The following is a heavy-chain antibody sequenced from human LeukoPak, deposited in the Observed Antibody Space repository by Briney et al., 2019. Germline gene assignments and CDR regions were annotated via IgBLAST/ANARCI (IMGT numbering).Heavy chain of an antibody. CDR3: ARAQVGYCSGGSCSTRYYYYGMDV. V-gene: IGHV1-8*01. Sequence: AASVKVSCKASGYTFTSYDINWVRQATGQGLEWMGWMNPNSGNTGYAQKFQGRVTMTRNTSISAAYMELSSLRSEDTAVYYCARAQVGYCSGGSCSTRYYYYGMDVWGQGTAVTVSS. CDR2: MNPNSGNT. J-gene: IGHJ6*02. CDR1: GYTFTSYD. D-gene: IGHD2-15*01.